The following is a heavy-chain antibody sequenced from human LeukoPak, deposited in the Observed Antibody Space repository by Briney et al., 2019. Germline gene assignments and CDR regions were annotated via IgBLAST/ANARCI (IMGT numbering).Heavy chain of an antibody. CDR3: AREIPGAMNAFDI. Sequence: QAGGSLRLSCTGSGFTFSSYWMSWVRQAPGKGLEWVANIKQDGSEKYYVDSVKGRFTISRDNAKNALYLQMYSLRAEDTAAFYCAREIPGAMNAFDIWGQGTMVTVSS. V-gene: IGHV3-7*01. J-gene: IGHJ3*02. CDR2: IKQDGSEK. D-gene: IGHD2-2*01. CDR1: GFTFSSYW.